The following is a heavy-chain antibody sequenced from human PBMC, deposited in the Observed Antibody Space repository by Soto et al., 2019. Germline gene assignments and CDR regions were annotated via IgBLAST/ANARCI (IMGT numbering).Heavy chain of an antibody. D-gene: IGHD3-16*01. CDR2: ISYDGSNK. V-gene: IGHV3-30-3*01. Sequence: GGSLRLSCAASGFTFSSYAMHWVRQAPGKGLEWVAVISYDGSNKYYADSVKGRFTISRDNSKNTLYLQMNSLRAEDTAVYYCARNPQLTNMITFGGFQDYWGQGTLVTVSS. J-gene: IGHJ4*02. CDR1: GFTFSSYA. CDR3: ARNPQLTNMITFGGFQDY.